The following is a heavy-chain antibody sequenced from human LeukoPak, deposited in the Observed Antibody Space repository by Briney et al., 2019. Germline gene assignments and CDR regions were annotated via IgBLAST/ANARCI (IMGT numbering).Heavy chain of an antibody. J-gene: IGHJ4*02. V-gene: IGHV4-59*11. Sequence: SETLSLTCTVSGGSISSHYWSWIRQPPGKGLEWIGYIYHSGSTKYNPSLKSRVTISVDTSKNQFSLKMSSVTAADTAVYYCARDGYSGNDGLWGQGTLVTVSS. D-gene: IGHD5-12*01. CDR3: ARDGYSGNDGL. CDR2: IYHSGST. CDR1: GGSISSHY.